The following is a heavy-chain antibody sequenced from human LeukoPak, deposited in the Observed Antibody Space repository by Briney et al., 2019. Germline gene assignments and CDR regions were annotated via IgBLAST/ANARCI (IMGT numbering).Heavy chain of an antibody. CDR1: GFTFSSYG. J-gene: IGHJ4*02. V-gene: IGHV3-33*08. CDR2: IWYDGSNK. Sequence: PGRSLRLSCAASGFTFSSYGMHWVRQAPGKGLEWVAVIWYDGSNKNYADSVKGRFTISRDNSKNTLYLQMSGLRAEDTAVYYCATSAHIEVVTXPPPDYWGQGTLVTXTS. CDR3: ATSAHIEVVTXPPPDY. D-gene: IGHD2-21*02.